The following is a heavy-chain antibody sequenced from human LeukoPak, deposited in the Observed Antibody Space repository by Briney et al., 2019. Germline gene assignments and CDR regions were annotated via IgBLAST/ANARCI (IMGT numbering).Heavy chain of an antibody. CDR1: GGSITNSDYF. Sequence: SENLSLTCTVSGGSITNSDYFWGWIRQPPGKGLEWIGNVDYSGRTHYNPSLMSRVTIYADNSKNQFSLKLRSVTAADTAVYYCASLDASSAHFSGSFPDYWGQGTLVTVSS. J-gene: IGHJ4*02. V-gene: IGHV4-39*01. CDR2: VDYSGRT. CDR3: ASLDASSAHFSGSFPDY. D-gene: IGHD3-10*01.